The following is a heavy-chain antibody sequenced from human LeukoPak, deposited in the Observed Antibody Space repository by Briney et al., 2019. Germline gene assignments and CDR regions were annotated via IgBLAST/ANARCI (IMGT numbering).Heavy chain of an antibody. CDR1: GGTFSSYA. J-gene: IGHJ4*02. V-gene: IGHV1-69*04. CDR3: ARAVGGDYVWGDY. CDR2: IIPILGIA. D-gene: IGHD3-16*01. Sequence: VASVKVSCKASGGTFSSYAISWVRRAPGQGLEWMGRIIPILGIANYAQKFQGRVTITAVKSTSTAYMELSSLRSEDTAVYYCARAVGGDYVWGDYWGQGTLVTVSS.